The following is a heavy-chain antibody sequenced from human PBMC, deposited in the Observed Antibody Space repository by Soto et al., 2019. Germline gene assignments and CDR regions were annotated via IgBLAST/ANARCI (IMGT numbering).Heavy chain of an antibody. D-gene: IGHD2-8*02. CDR3: ATGFLPLCTGGNWPLDY. CDR1: GFTFSRQA. Sequence: QVQLVESGGGVVQPERSLRLSCAASGFTFSRQAMHWVRQAPGRGLEWVAVIWYHGIDKYYADSVKGRFTISRDNSKNTVYLQMNSLRGEDTAVYYCATGFLPLCTGGNWPLDYWGQGTLVTVSS. CDR2: IWYHGIDK. V-gene: IGHV3-33*01. J-gene: IGHJ4*02.